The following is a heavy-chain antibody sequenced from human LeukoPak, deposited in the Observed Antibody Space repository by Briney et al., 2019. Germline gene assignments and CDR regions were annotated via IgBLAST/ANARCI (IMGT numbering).Heavy chain of an antibody. CDR3: AKKNYDRFDY. D-gene: IGHD3-3*01. J-gene: IGHJ4*02. CDR1: GFTFSSYA. Sequence: GGSLRLSCAASGFTFSSYAMSWVRQAPGQGLEWVSVISGSGGSTYYTDSVKGRFTISRDNSKNTLYLQMNSPRAEDTAVYYCAKKNYDRFDYWGQGTLVTVSS. V-gene: IGHV3-23*01. CDR2: ISGSGGST.